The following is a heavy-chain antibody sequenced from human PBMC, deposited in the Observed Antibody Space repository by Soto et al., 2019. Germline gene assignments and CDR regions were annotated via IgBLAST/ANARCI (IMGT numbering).Heavy chain of an antibody. CDR2: AYYSGDT. D-gene: IGHD2-8*01. CDR3: ARDRSTYGGGGTGEVKENWXXP. V-gene: IGHV4-59*01. CDR1: GGSISRYY. Sequence: SETLSLTCSVSGGSISRYYWSWIRQPPGKGLEWIGYAYYSGDTGYNPSLKSRATMAVDTSKSQVSLKLSSVTAADTAVYYCARDRSTYGGGGTGEVKENWXXPWGQGALVTVSS. J-gene: IGHJ5*02.